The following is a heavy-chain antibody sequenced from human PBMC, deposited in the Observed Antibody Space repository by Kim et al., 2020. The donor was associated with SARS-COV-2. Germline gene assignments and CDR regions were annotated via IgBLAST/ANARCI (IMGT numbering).Heavy chain of an antibody. CDR2: IYTSGST. CDR3: ARLYSSGHYYSYGMDV. Sequence: SETLSLTCTVSGGSISSGSYYWSWIRQPAGKGLEWIGRIYTSGSTNYNPSLKSRVTISVDTSKNQFSLKLSSVTAADTAVYYCARLYSSGHYYSYGMDVWGQGTTVTVSS. J-gene: IGHJ6*02. CDR1: GGSISSGSYY. D-gene: IGHD6-19*01. V-gene: IGHV4-61*02.